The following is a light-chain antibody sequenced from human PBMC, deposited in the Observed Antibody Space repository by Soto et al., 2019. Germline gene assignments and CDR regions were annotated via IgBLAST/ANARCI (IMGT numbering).Light chain of an antibody. CDR3: SSYTSSITLV. CDR1: SSDVGGYNY. J-gene: IGLJ3*02. CDR2: DVN. Sequence: QSALTQPASVSGSPGQSITISCTGTSSDVGGYNYVSWYQQHPGKAPILIIYDVNNRPSGISNRFSGSKSGNTASLTISGLQAEDEADYYCSSYTSSITLVFGGGTKLTVL. V-gene: IGLV2-14*01.